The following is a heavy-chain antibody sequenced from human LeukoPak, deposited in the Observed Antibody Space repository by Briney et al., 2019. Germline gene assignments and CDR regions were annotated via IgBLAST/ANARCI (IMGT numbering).Heavy chain of an antibody. V-gene: IGHV3-23*01. CDR3: AKDHPAISPFYY. D-gene: IGHD3-10*01. J-gene: IGHJ4*02. Sequence: GGSLRLSCVASGFTFSDFAMSWVRQAPGKGLEWVSGISDFGHTTHYANSVKGRFTVSRDNSKNTLYLHMNSLRVEDTAFYYCAKDHPAISPFYYWGQGTLVSVSS. CDR2: ISDFGHTT. CDR1: GFTFSDFA.